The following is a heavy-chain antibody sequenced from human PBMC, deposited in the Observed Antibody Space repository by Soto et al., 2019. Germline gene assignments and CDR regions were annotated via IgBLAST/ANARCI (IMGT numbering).Heavy chain of an antibody. J-gene: IGHJ3*02. CDR2: IYYSGST. V-gene: IGHV4-39*01. CDR1: GGSISSRSYY. D-gene: IGHD3-22*01. CDR3: ARHLTDYYDSSGPMDAFDI. Sequence: ASETKSLTNTVSGGSISSRSYYWGWIRQPPGKGLEWIGSIYYSGSTYYNPSLKSRVTISVDTSKNQFSLKLSSVTAADTAVYYCARHLTDYYDSSGPMDAFDIWGQGTMGTVSS.